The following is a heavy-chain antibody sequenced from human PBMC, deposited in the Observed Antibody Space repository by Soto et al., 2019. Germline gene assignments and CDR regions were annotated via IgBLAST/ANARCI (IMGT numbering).Heavy chain of an antibody. D-gene: IGHD6-19*01. J-gene: IGHJ3*02. CDR2: SIPIFGRE. V-gene: IGHV1-69*06. Sequence: QVQLVQSGAEVKKPGSSVKVSCKASGGSFSSYAISWVRQAPVHGLEWMGGSIPIFGRETYAQKFQGRVTIIANKSTSTAYMELSSLRSEDTAVYYCARAGPVAGNHAFDIWGQGTLVTVSS. CDR1: GGSFSSYA. CDR3: ARAGPVAGNHAFDI.